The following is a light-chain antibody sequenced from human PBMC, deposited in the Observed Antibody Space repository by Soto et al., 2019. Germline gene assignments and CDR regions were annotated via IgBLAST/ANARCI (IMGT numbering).Light chain of an antibody. CDR1: QSLAYSDGNTY. Sequence: DVVMTQSPLSLPVTLGQPASISCRSSQSLAYSDGNTYLNWFQQRPGQSPRRLIYQVSKRDSGVPDRVSGSGSGTDFTLKISRVEAEDVGVYYCMQGTHWPPYTFGQGTKLEIK. J-gene: IGKJ2*01. CDR2: QVS. V-gene: IGKV2-30*01. CDR3: MQGTHWPPYT.